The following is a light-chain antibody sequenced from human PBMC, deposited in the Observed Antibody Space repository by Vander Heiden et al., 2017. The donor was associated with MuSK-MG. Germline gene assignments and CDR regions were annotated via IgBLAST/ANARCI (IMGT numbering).Light chain of an antibody. CDR3: QQYNNWPRT. CDR2: GAS. V-gene: IGKV3-15*01. Sequence: DIGMKPSPATLSVSPGARATPPRSASQSVSSNLAWYQQKPGQAPRLLIYGASTRATGIPARFSGSGSGTEFTLTISSLQSEDFAVYYCQQYNNWPRTFGQGTKVEIK. CDR1: QSVSSN. J-gene: IGKJ1*01.